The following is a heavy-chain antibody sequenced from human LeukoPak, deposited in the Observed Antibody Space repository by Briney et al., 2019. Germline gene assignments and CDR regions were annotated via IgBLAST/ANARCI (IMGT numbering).Heavy chain of an antibody. CDR1: GGSFSGYY. CDR3: ARVVPGIVGALDY. J-gene: IGHJ4*02. Sequence: SETLSLTCAVNGGSFSGYYWTWIRQPPGKGLEWIGEINHGGSTNYNPSLKSRVTMSVDTSKNQFSLKLTSVTAADTAVYYCARVVPGIVGALDYWGQGTLVTVSS. D-gene: IGHD1-26*01. V-gene: IGHV4-34*01. CDR2: INHGGST.